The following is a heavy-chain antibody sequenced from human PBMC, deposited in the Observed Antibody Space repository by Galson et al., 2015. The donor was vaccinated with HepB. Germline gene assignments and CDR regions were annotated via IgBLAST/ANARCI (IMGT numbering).Heavy chain of an antibody. CDR2: INWNGGST. Sequence: SLRLSCAASGFTFDDYGMSWVRQAPGKGLEWVSGINWNGGSTGYADSVKGRFTISRDNAKNSLYLQMNSLRAEDTALYYCVRGGNVVVAATRYLPDYFDYWGQGTLVTVSS. CDR3: VRGGNVVVAATRYLPDYFDY. CDR1: GFTFDDYG. J-gene: IGHJ4*02. D-gene: IGHD2-15*01. V-gene: IGHV3-20*04.